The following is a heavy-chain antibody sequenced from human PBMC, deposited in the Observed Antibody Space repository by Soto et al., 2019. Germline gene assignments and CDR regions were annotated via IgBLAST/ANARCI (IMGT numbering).Heavy chain of an antibody. V-gene: IGHV2-5*01. Sequence: SGPTLVKPTQTLTLTCTFSGFSLSTSGVGVGWIRQPPGKALEWLALIYWNDDKRYSQSLKSRLTITKDTSKNQVVLTMTNMDPVDTATYYCAHRRRAYSSGWYYFDYWGQGTLVTVSS. CDR1: GFSLSTSGVG. J-gene: IGHJ4*02. D-gene: IGHD6-19*01. CDR2: IYWNDDK. CDR3: AHRRRAYSSGWYYFDY.